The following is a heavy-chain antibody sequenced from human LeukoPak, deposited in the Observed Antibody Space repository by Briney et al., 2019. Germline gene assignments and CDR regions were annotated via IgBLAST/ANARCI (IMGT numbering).Heavy chain of an antibody. Sequence: ASVKVSCKASGYTFTGYYMHWVRQAPGQGLEWMGRINPNSGGTNYAQKFQGRVTMTRDTSISTAYMELSRLRSDDTAVYYCARVQDYDFWSGYYYKTYYFDYWGQGTLVTVSS. CDR3: ARVQDYDFWSGYYYKTYYFDY. D-gene: IGHD3-3*01. CDR2: INPNSGGT. J-gene: IGHJ4*02. CDR1: GYTFTGYY. V-gene: IGHV1-2*02.